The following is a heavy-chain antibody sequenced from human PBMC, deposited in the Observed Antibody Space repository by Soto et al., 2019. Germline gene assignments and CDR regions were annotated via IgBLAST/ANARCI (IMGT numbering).Heavy chain of an antibody. J-gene: IGHJ6*02. Sequence: VGSLRLSCAASGFTFSNAWMSWVRQAPGKGLEWVGRIKSKTDGGTTDYAAPVKGRFTISRDDSKNTLYLQMDSLKTEDTAVYYCTTDFFFSSGSSWINYYYGMDVWGQGTTVTVSS. CDR1: GFTFSNAW. V-gene: IGHV3-15*01. CDR3: TTDFFFSSGSSWINYYYGMDV. CDR2: IKSKTDGGTT. D-gene: IGHD6-13*01.